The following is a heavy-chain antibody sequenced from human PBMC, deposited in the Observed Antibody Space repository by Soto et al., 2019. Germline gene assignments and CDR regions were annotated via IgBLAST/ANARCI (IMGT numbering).Heavy chain of an antibody. D-gene: IGHD5-12*01. Sequence: GGSLRLSCAASGFTFSNYAMSWVRQAPGKGLEWVSSISGSGYNTYYADSVKGRFTISRDNSNNTLYVQMSSLRAEDTAVYYCAKDVGQRDGYNSFDYWGQGALVTVSS. CDR3: AKDVGQRDGYNSFDY. V-gene: IGHV3-23*01. CDR2: ISGSGYNT. CDR1: GFTFSNYA. J-gene: IGHJ4*02.